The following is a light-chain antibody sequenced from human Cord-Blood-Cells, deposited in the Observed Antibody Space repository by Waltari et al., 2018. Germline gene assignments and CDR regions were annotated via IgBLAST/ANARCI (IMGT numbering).Light chain of an antibody. Sequence: QSALTQPASVSGSPGQSITISCTGTSSDVGGYNYVSWYQQHPGKAPKLMIYEVHNRPSGVSSRFSGSKSGNTASLTISGLQAEDEADYYCSSYTSSSTYVFGTGTKVTVL. J-gene: IGLJ1*01. CDR2: EVH. V-gene: IGLV2-14*01. CDR3: SSYTSSSTYV. CDR1: SSDVGGYNY.